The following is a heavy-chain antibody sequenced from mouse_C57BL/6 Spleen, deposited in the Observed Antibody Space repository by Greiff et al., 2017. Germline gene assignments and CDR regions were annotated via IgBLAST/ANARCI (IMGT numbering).Heavy chain of an antibody. CDR3: TRGRGRGYYARDY. Sequence: VQLQQSVAELVRPGASVKLSCTASGFNIKNTYMHWVKQRPEQGLEWIGRIDPANGNTKYAPKFQGKATITADTSSNTAYLQLSSLTSEDTASYYCTRGRGRGYYARDYWGQGTSVTVSS. V-gene: IGHV14-3*01. D-gene: IGHD1-1*01. CDR1: GFNIKNTY. CDR2: IDPANGNT. J-gene: IGHJ4*01.